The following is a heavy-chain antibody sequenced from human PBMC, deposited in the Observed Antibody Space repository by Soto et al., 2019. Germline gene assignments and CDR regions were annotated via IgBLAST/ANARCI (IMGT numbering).Heavy chain of an antibody. CDR2: INPHGGLT. CDR1: GDSFNDYY. CDR3: ARESGGATATLDYYYFYMDV. Sequence: VQLVQSGAEVKKPGASVKVSCKTSGDSFNDYYIHWVRQAPGQGLEWMGWINPHGGLTKYAQRFQGRVTVTRDTSIRTVYMELSSLRSDDTAVYYCARESGGATATLDYYYFYMDVWGKGTTVTVSS. J-gene: IGHJ6*03. D-gene: IGHD5-12*01. V-gene: IGHV1-2*02.